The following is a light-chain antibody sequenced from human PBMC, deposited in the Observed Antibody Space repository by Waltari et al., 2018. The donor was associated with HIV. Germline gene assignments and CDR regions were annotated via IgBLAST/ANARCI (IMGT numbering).Light chain of an antibody. J-gene: IGKJ5*01. V-gene: IGKV1-12*01. CDR3: QQSNSFPLT. Sequence: DIQMTQSPSSLSASVGDTFTISCRASQDINSWLAWYQQRAGRAPRLLISGAFTLQSGVPSRFSGNGSVTDFTLTISSLQPEDFATYFCQQSNSFPLTFGPGTRLEVK. CDR1: QDINSW. CDR2: GAF.